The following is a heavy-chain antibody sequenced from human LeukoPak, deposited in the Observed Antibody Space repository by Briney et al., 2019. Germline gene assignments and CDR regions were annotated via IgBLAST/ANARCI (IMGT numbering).Heavy chain of an antibody. D-gene: IGHD3-22*01. CDR1: GGSISSYY. J-gene: IGHJ3*02. CDR3: ARGPYSYDSSGAFDI. Sequence: SQTLSLTCTVSGGSISSYYWSWIRQPPGKGLEWIGRISSSGSTNYNPSLKSRVTISVDTSKNQFSLKLSSVTAADTAVYFCARGPYSYDSSGAFDIWGQGTMVTVSS. V-gene: IGHV4-4*08. CDR2: ISSSGST.